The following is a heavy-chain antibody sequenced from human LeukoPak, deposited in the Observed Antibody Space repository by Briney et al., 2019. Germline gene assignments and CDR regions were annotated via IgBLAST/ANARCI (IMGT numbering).Heavy chain of an antibody. Sequence: ASVKVSCKASGYTFTSYGISWVRQAPGQGLEWMGWINPNSGGTNYAQKFQGRVTMTRDTSISTASMELSRLRSDDTAVYYCARDSPPVDYWGQGTLVTVSS. D-gene: IGHD1-14*01. CDR3: ARDSPPVDY. V-gene: IGHV1-2*02. CDR1: GYTFTSYG. CDR2: INPNSGGT. J-gene: IGHJ4*02.